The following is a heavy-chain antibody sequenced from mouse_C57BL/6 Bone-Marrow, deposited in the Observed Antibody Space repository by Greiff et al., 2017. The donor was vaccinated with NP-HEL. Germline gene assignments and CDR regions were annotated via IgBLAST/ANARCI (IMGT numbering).Heavy chain of an antibody. V-gene: IGHV1-63*01. CDR1: GYTFTNYW. CDR3: ARSGRDYAMDY. J-gene: IGHJ4*01. CDR2: IYPGGGYT. Sequence: VKLMESGAELVRPGTSVKMSCKASGYTFTNYWIGWAKQRPGHGLEWIGDIYPGGGYTNYNEKFKGKATLTADKSSSTAYMQFSSLTSEDSAIYYCARSGRDYAMDYWGQGTSVTVSS. D-gene: IGHD3-2*02.